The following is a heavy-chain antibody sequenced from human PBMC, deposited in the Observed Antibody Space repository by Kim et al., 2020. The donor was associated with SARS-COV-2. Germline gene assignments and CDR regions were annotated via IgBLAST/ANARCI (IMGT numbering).Heavy chain of an antibody. Sequence: GESLKISRKGSGYSFTSYWIGWVRQMPGKGLEWMGIIYPGDSDTRYSPSFQGQVTISADKSISTAYLQWSSLKASDTAMYYCARHGSIAAAGYYFDYWGQGTLVTVSS. J-gene: IGHJ4*02. D-gene: IGHD6-13*01. CDR3: ARHGSIAAAGYYFDY. CDR2: IYPGDSDT. V-gene: IGHV5-51*01. CDR1: GYSFTSYW.